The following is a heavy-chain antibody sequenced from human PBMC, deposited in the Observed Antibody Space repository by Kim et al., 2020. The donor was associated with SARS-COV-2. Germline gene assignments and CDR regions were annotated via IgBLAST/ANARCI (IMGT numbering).Heavy chain of an antibody. CDR2: FDPEDGET. Sequence: ASVKVSCKVSGYTLTELSMHWVRQAPGKGLEWMGGFDPEDGETIYAQKFQGRVTMTEDTSTDTAYMELSSLRSEDTAVYYCATSWAVAGTGAPYGYWGQGTLVTVSS. CDR1: GYTLTELS. CDR3: ATSWAVAGTGAPYGY. J-gene: IGHJ4*02. V-gene: IGHV1-24*01. D-gene: IGHD6-19*01.